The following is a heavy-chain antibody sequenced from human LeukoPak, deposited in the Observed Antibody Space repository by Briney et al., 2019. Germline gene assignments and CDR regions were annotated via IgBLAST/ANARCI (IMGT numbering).Heavy chain of an antibody. V-gene: IGHV4-59*01. J-gene: IGHJ5*02. CDR3: ARGPRWFDP. CDR1: GGFISSYY. CDR2: IYYSGST. Sequence: SETLSLTCTVSGGFISSYYWSWIRQPPGKGLEWIGYIYYSGSTNYNPSLKSRVTISVDTSKNQFSLKLSSVTAADTAVYYCARGPRWFDPWGQGTLVTVSS.